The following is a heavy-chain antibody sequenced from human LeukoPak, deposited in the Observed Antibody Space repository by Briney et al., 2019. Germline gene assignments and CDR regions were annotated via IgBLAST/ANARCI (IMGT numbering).Heavy chain of an antibody. CDR3: AKAREDFDWLLSPQYYFDY. V-gene: IGHV3-23*01. Sequence: GGSLRLSCAASGFAFSNYAMSWVRQAPGKGLEWVSAISGSGGSTYYADSVKGRFTISRDNSKNTLYLQMNSLRAEDTAVYYCAKAREDFDWLLSPQYYFDYWGQGTLVTVSS. J-gene: IGHJ4*02. D-gene: IGHD3-9*01. CDR1: GFAFSNYA. CDR2: ISGSGGST.